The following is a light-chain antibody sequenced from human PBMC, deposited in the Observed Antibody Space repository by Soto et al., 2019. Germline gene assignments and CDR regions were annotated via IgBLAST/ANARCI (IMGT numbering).Light chain of an antibody. CDR1: QSLLYSDGNTY. CDR2: QVS. Sequence: VSTQSPLSLPVILGETGYISFRAIQSLLYSDGNTYLSWFQQRPGQSPRRLIYQVSYRDSGVPDRFSGSGSGTAFTLKISRVEAEDVAIYSCMQGTHWPWTFGKGTKVDIK. J-gene: IGKJ1*01. CDR3: MQGTHWPWT. V-gene: IGKV2-30*01.